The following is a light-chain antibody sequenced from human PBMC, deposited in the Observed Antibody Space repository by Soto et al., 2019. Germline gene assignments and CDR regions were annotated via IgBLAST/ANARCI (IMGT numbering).Light chain of an antibody. CDR2: EVS. CDR3: NSYTTSSTLV. CDR1: SSDVGAYDY. J-gene: IGLJ1*01. V-gene: IGLV2-14*01. Sequence: QSALTQPASVSGSPGQSITISCTGTSSDVGAYDYVSWYQQHPGKAPKLMIFEVSNRPSGVSNRFSGSKSGNTASLTISGLQAEDEADYYCNSYTTSSTLVFGTGTKLTV.